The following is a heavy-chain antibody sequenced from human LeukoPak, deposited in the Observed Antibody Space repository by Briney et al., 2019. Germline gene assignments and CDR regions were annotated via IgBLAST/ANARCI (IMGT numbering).Heavy chain of an antibody. D-gene: IGHD5-18*01. J-gene: IGHJ4*02. Sequence: GGSLRLSCAASGFTFSDYYMSWIRQAPGKGLEWVSGISWNSGIIGYADSVKGRFTTSRDNAKNSLYLQMNSLRPEDTALYYCTKDSVAMVTTSDYWGQGTLVTVSS. CDR1: GFTFSDYY. V-gene: IGHV3-9*01. CDR2: ISWNSGII. CDR3: TKDSVAMVTTSDY.